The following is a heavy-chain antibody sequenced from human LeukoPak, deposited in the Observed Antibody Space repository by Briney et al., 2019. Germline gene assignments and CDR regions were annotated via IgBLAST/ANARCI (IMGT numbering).Heavy chain of an antibody. CDR3: AKIPNLWYDSSGYYHFDY. V-gene: IGHV3-23*01. CDR1: GFTFSSYA. J-gene: IGHJ4*02. D-gene: IGHD3-22*01. CDR2: ISGSGGST. Sequence: GGSLRLSCAASGFTFSSYAMSWVRQAPGKGLEWVSAISGSGGSTYYADSVKGRFTISRDNSKNTLYLQMNSLRAEDTAVYYCAKIPNLWYDSSGYYHFDYWGLGTLVTVSS.